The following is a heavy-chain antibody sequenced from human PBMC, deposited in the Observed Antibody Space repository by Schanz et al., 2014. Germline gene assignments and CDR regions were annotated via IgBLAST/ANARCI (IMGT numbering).Heavy chain of an antibody. D-gene: IGHD3-10*01. J-gene: IGHJ4*02. CDR1: GFTFSDYS. CDR3: VSSGSYSSYAS. Sequence: EVQLVESGGGWVQPGGSLRLSCAASGFTFSDYSMNWVRQAPGKGPEWVSYIRSSSTPIYYADSVKGRFTISRDNAKSSLYLQMNSLRAEDTDVYLCVSSGSYSSYASWGQGTLVTVSS. CDR2: IRSSSTPI. V-gene: IGHV3-48*01.